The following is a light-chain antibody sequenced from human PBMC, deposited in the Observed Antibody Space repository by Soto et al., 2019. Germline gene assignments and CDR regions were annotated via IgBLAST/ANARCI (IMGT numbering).Light chain of an antibody. V-gene: IGKV3-20*01. Sequence: EIVLTQSPCTLSLSPWERATLSCRASQSITNNYLAWYQPKHGRAHRLHISGESSRATGIPDRFSGSGSGTDFTLTISKLEPEDFAMYYCQQYGYLVTFGGGTKVDIK. CDR1: QSITNNY. CDR2: GES. J-gene: IGKJ4*01. CDR3: QQYGYLVT.